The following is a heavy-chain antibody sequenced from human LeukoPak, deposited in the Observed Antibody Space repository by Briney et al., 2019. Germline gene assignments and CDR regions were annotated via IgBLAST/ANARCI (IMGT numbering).Heavy chain of an antibody. J-gene: IGHJ4*02. CDR3: ARADCSSTSCYTTDLDY. D-gene: IGHD2-2*02. V-gene: IGHV1-69*02. CDR1: GGTFSSYT. Sequence: SVKVSCKASGGTFSSYTISWVRQAPGQGLEWMGRIIPILGMANYAQKFQGRVTITADKSTSTAYMELSSLRSEDTAVYYCARADCSSTSCYTTDLDYWGQGTLVSVSS. CDR2: IIPILGMA.